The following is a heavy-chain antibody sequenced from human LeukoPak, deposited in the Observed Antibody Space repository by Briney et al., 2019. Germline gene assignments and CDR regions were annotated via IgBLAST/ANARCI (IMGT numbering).Heavy chain of an antibody. CDR3: ARDAVDTANAV. CDR1: GFTFTTYW. CDR2: INSDGSIT. J-gene: IGHJ6*02. Sequence: GGSLRLSCAASGFTFTTYWMHWVRQAPGKGLVWVSHINSDGSITSYADSVKGRFTISRDSAKNTLYLQMNSLRAEDTAVYYCARDAVDTANAVWGQGTTVTVSS. V-gene: IGHV3-74*01. D-gene: IGHD5-18*01.